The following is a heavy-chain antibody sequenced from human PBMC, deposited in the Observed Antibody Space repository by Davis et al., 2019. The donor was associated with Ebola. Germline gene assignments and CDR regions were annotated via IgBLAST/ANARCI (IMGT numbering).Heavy chain of an antibody. CDR2: IFPGDFET. D-gene: IGHD6-13*01. V-gene: IGHV5-51*01. CDR3: ARLTAAVDY. CDR1: GYTFVAYW. J-gene: IGHJ4*02. Sequence: PGGSLRLSCQGSGYTFVAYWIGWVRQMPGKGLEWMGIIFPGDFETKYSPSFQGQVTISADKSISTAYLQWSSLKASDTAMYYCARLTAAVDYWGQGTLVTVSS.